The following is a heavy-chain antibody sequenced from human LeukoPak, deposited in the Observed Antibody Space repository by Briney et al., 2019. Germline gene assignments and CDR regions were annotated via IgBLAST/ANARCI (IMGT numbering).Heavy chain of an antibody. D-gene: IGHD3-3*01. J-gene: IGHJ4*02. CDR3: ARDQSYYGV. Sequence: SETLSLTCTVSGGSISNYYWSWLRQPAGKGLEWIGRISTSGTTNYNPSLKSRGTMSVDTSKNQFSVKLTSVTAEDTAVYYCARDQSYYGVWGQGTLVTVSS. CDR1: GGSISNYY. CDR2: ISTSGTT. V-gene: IGHV4-4*07.